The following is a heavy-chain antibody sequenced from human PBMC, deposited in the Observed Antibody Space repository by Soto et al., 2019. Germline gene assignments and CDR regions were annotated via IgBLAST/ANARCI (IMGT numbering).Heavy chain of an antibody. CDR1: GFTLSNYW. V-gene: IGHV3-74*01. CDR2: SNSDGTST. CDR3: ARGPPGNSNNGYVGDY. J-gene: IGHJ4*02. D-gene: IGHD4-4*01. Sequence: EVQLVESGGGLVQPGGSLRLSCAASGFTLSNYWMHWVRQGPGKGLVWVSRSNSDGTSTSYADSVTGRFTISRDNAKNTLYLQMNSLSAEDTAVYYCARGPPGNSNNGYVGDYWGQGTLVTVSS.